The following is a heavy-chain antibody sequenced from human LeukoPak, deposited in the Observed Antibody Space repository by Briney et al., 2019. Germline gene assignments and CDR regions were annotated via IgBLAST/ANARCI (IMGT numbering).Heavy chain of an antibody. CDR2: IYYSGST. CDR3: ARDARIVGATYTKAATVHYYMDV. D-gene: IGHD1-26*01. Sequence: PSETLSLTCTVSGGSISRDIYYWGWIRQPPGKGLEWIGSIYYSGSTYYNPSLESRLTISVDTSKNQFSLKLSSVTAADTAVYYCARDARIVGATYTKAATVHYYMDVWGKGTTVTVSS. V-gene: IGHV4-39*07. CDR1: GGSISRDIYY. J-gene: IGHJ6*03.